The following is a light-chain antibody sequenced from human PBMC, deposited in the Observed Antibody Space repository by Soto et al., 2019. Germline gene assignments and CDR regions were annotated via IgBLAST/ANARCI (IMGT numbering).Light chain of an antibody. CDR2: GAS. J-gene: IGKJ4*01. Sequence: EIVMTQSPANLSVSPGERATLSCRASQSVSSNLAWYQQKPGQAPRLLIYGASTRATGIPARFSGSGSGTEFTLTISSLQSEDFAVYYCQQYNNWPRTFGGGTKVEIK. V-gene: IGKV3-15*01. CDR3: QQYNNWPRT. CDR1: QSVSSN.